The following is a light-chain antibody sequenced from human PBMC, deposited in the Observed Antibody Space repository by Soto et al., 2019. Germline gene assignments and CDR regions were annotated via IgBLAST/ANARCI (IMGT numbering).Light chain of an antibody. J-gene: IGKJ4*01. V-gene: IGKV3-11*01. CDR1: QSVSSY. CDR3: QQRSNWPPVT. CDR2: DAS. Sequence: EIVLTQSPATLSLSPGERATLSCRAGQSVSSYLALYQQKPGQAPRLLIYDASNRATGIPARFSGSGSGTDFTLTISSLEPEDFAIYYCQQRSNWPPVTFGGGTKVEIK.